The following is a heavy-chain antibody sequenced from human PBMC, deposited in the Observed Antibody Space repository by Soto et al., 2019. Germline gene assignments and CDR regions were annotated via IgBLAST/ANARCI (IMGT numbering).Heavy chain of an antibody. D-gene: IGHD2-15*01. V-gene: IGHV1-8*01. J-gene: IGHJ5*02. Sequence: QVQLVQSGAEVKKPGASVEVSCKASGYTFTCYDINWVRQATGQGLEWMGWMHPNSGNTGYAQKFQGRVTMIRNTSIRTAYMELSSLRSEATAVDYCARGGRLGAVVVASHNWFDPWGQGTLVTVSS. CDR3: ARGGRLGAVVVASHNWFDP. CDR1: GYTFTCYD. CDR2: MHPNSGNT.